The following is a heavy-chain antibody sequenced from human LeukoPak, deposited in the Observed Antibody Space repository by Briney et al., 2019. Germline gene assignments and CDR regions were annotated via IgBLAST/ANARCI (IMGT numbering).Heavy chain of an antibody. Sequence: GKSLRLSCAASGFTFSSYGMHWVRQAAGKGLEWVAVISYDGSNKYYADSVKGRFTISRDNSKNTLYLQMNSLRAEETALYYCAKDPSALITTPCFDYWGQGTLVTVSS. CDR1: GFTFSSYG. D-gene: IGHD3-22*01. J-gene: IGHJ4*02. CDR3: AKDPSALITTPCFDY. V-gene: IGHV3-30*18. CDR2: ISYDGSNK.